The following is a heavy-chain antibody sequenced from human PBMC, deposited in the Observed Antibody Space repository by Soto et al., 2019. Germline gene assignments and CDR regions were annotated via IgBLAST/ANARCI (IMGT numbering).Heavy chain of an antibody. D-gene: IGHD5-12*01. Sequence: QVQLVESGGGVVQPGRSLRLSCAASGFTFSSYGMHWVRQAPGKGLEWVAVIWYDGSNKYYADSVKGRFTISRDNSKNTLYLQMNSLRAEDTAVYYCARGGDGYNLESPFGFDPWGQGTLVTVSS. V-gene: IGHV3-33*01. CDR1: GFTFSSYG. CDR2: IWYDGSNK. J-gene: IGHJ5*02. CDR3: ARGGDGYNLESPFGFDP.